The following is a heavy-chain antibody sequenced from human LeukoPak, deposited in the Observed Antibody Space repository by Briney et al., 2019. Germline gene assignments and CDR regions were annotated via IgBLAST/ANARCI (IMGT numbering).Heavy chain of an antibody. CDR3: AKGDGDYVGYYYYYYMDV. J-gene: IGHJ6*03. D-gene: IGHD4-17*01. CDR2: VSGSGGST. Sequence: SGGSLRLSCAASGFTFSSYAMTWVRQAPGKGLEWVSTVSGSGGSTYYADSVKGRFTISRDNSKNTLYLQMNSLRAEDTAVYYCAKGDGDYVGYYYYYYMDVWGKGTTVTVSS. V-gene: IGHV3-23*01. CDR1: GFTFSSYA.